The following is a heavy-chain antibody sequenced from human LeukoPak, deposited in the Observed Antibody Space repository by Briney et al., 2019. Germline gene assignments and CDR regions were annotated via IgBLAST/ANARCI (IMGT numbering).Heavy chain of an antibody. V-gene: IGHV4-39*07. CDR3: ARGTLYRGWSYYLDF. CDR2: VYYSGTT. Sequence: SETLSLTCSVSGDSISLSFYCWGWIRQPPGKALEWIGSVYYSGTTSYNPSLKSRVTISVDMSKNHFSLRLRSVTAADPAMYYCARGTLYRGWSYYLDFWGQGSQVTVSS. D-gene: IGHD3-16*01. J-gene: IGHJ4*02. CDR1: GDSISLSFYC.